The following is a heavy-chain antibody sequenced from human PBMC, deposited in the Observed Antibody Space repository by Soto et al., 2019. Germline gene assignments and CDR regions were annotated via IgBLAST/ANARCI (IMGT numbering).Heavy chain of an antibody. J-gene: IGHJ4*02. D-gene: IGHD3-10*01. CDR3: AREPPGTSHADD. CDR1: GFTFSSYA. CDR2: VSGSGDRT. Sequence: EVQLLESGGGLVQRGGSLRLSCAASGFTFSSYAMSWVRQAPGKGLEWVSAVSGSGDRTYYADSVKGRFTISRDNSKNTLDLQMNSRRGEDTAVYYCAREPPGTSHADDWGQGTLVTVSS. V-gene: IGHV3-23*01.